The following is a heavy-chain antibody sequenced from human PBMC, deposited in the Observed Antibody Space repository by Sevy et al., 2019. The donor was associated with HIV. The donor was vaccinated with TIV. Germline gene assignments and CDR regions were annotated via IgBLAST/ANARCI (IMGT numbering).Heavy chain of an antibody. Sequence: GGSLRLSCAASGFTFSSYGMHWVRQAPGKGLEWVAVISYDGSNKYYADSVKGRFTISRENSKNTLYLQMNSLRAEDTAVYYCAKGHYGGNSGGLNYFDYWGQGTLVTVSS. V-gene: IGHV3-30*18. CDR2: ISYDGSNK. CDR1: GFTFSSYG. CDR3: AKGHYGGNSGGLNYFDY. D-gene: IGHD4-17*01. J-gene: IGHJ4*02.